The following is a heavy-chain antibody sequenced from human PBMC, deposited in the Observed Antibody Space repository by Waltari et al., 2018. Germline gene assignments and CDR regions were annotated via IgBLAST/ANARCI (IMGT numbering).Heavy chain of an antibody. D-gene: IGHD4-17*01. CDR1: GFTFSNHW. Sequence: EVQLVESGGGLVQPGGSLRLSCAASGFTFSNHWMNWVRHVPGKGLVWVSRIKRDGSITGYADFAKGRFTISRDNAKNTVDLQMNSLGPEDTAVYYCARDGERGGDYDYWGQGTLVTVSS. CDR3: ARDGERGGDYDY. J-gene: IGHJ4*02. V-gene: IGHV3-74*01. CDR2: IKRDGSIT.